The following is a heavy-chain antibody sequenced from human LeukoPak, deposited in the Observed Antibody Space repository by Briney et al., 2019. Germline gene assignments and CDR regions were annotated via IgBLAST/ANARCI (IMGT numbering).Heavy chain of an antibody. J-gene: IGHJ4*02. CDR3: AKDTLSSSSSFDY. CDR1: GFTFDDYA. V-gene: IGHV3-9*01. CDR2: ISWNSGSI. Sequence: PGRSLRLSCAASGFTFDDYAMHWVRQAPGKGLEWVSGISWNSGSIGYADSVKGRFTISRDSAKNSLYLQMNSLRAEDTALYYCAKDTLSSSSSFDYWGQGTLVTVSS. D-gene: IGHD6-6*01.